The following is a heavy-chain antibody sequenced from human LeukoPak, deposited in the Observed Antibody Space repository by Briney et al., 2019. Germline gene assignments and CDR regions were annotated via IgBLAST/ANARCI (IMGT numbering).Heavy chain of an antibody. CDR1: GGSISGTSYY. CDR3: AISLRYFDWLGSDWFDP. J-gene: IGHJ5*02. Sequence: SETLSLTCTVSGGSISGTSYYWGWIRQPPGKGLEWIGSIDYSGSTYYNPSLKSRVTISVDTSKNQFSLNLSSVTAADTAVYYCAISLRYFDWLGSDWFDPWGQGTLVTVSS. CDR2: IDYSGST. V-gene: IGHV4-39*01. D-gene: IGHD3-9*01.